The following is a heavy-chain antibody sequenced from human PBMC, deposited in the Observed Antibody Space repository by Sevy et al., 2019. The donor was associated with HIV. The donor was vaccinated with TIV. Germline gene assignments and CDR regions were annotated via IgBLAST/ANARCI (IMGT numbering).Heavy chain of an antibody. CDR2: LSFGCGKI. Sequence: GGSLRLSCAASGFAFYDYSMSWIRQAPGKGLEWVATLSFGCGKINYADSVKGRFTISRDNSKNSFYLQMDNSRVEDTALYYCAREPWTRPHDYWGQGTRVTVSS. J-gene: IGHJ4*02. V-gene: IGHV3-23*01. CDR3: AREPWTRPHDY. CDR1: GFAFYDYS. D-gene: IGHD4-17*01.